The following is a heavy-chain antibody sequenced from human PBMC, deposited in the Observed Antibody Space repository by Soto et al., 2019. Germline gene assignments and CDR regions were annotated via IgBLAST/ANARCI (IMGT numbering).Heavy chain of an antibody. CDR3: ARGNEYGGNVDY. Sequence: QVQLVQSGAEVKKPGASVKVSCKASGYTFTSYDIHWVRQATGQGLESMGWMNPNSGNTGYAQKFQGRVTMTRNTSISTAYMELSSLRSEDMAVYYCARGNEYGGNVDYWGQGTLVTVSS. J-gene: IGHJ4*02. CDR2: MNPNSGNT. CDR1: GYTFTSYD. D-gene: IGHD2-15*01. V-gene: IGHV1-8*01.